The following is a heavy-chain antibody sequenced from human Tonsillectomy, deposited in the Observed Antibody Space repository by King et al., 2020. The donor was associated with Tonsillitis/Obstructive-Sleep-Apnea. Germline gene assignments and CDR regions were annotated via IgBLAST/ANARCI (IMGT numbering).Heavy chain of an antibody. J-gene: IGHJ6*02. V-gene: IGHV3-72*01. CDR2: SRNKANSYTT. CDR3: ARTYYDSSGAPPYYYYGMDV. D-gene: IGHD3-22*01. CDR1: GFTFSDHY. Sequence: VQLVESGGGLVQPGGSLRLSCAASGFTFSDHYMDWVRQAPGKGLEWVGRSRNKANSYTTEYAASVKGRFTISRDDSKKSLYLQMNSLKTEDTAVYYCARTYYDSSGAPPYYYYGMDVWGQGTTVTVSS.